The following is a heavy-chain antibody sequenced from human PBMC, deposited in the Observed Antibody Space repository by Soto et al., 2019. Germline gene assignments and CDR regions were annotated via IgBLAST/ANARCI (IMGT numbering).Heavy chain of an antibody. D-gene: IGHD1-26*01. CDR2: IYYSGST. V-gene: IGHV4-39*02. CDR1: GGSISSSSYY. J-gene: IGHJ5*02. CDR3: ATQEVGGSYVYTFDP. Sequence: PSETLSLTCTVSGGSISSSSYYWGWIRQPPGKGLEWIGSIYYSGSTYYNPSLKSRVTISVGTSKNHFSLKLSSVTAADTAVYYCATQEVGGSYVYTFDPWGQGTLVTVSS.